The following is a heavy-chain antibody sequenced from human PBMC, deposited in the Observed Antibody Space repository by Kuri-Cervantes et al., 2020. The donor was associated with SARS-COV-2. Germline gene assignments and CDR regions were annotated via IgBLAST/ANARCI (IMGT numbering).Heavy chain of an antibody. Sequence: SETLSLTCTVSGGSISSGSYCWSWIRQPAGKGLEWIGHIYTSGSTNYNPSLKSRVTISVDTSKNQFSLKLSSVTAADTAVYYCARDRFYYDSHWFDPWGQGTLVTVSS. J-gene: IGHJ5*02. CDR3: ARDRFYYDSHWFDP. V-gene: IGHV4-61*09. CDR1: GGSISSGSYC. D-gene: IGHD3-22*01. CDR2: IYTSGST.